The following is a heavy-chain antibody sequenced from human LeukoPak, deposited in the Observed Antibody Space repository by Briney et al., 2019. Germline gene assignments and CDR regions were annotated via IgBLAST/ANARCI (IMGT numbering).Heavy chain of an antibody. CDR3: ARVTVSSLRYFDWWYNWFDP. Sequence: PGGSLRLSCAASGFTFSDYYMSWIRQAPGKGLEWVSYISSSGSTIYYADSVKGRFTISRDNAKNSLYLQMNSLRAEDTAVYYCARVTVSSLRYFDWWYNWFDPWGQGTLVTVSS. D-gene: IGHD3-9*01. J-gene: IGHJ5*02. CDR2: ISSSGSTI. V-gene: IGHV3-11*01. CDR1: GFTFSDYY.